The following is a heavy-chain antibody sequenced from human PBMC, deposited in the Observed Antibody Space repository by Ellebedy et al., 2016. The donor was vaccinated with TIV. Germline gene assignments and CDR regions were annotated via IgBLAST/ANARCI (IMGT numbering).Heavy chain of an antibody. V-gene: IGHV4-31*03. D-gene: IGHD2-2*01. CDR1: GGSISSGGYY. CDR3: ARDRVVPAAMHGRYYYYGMDV. Sequence: SETLSLXXTVSGGSISSGGYYWSWIRQHPGKGLEWIGYIYYSGSTYYNPSLKSRVTISVDTSKNQFSLKLSSVTAADTAVYYCARDRVVPAAMHGRYYYYGMDVWGQGTTVTVSS. CDR2: IYYSGST. J-gene: IGHJ6*02.